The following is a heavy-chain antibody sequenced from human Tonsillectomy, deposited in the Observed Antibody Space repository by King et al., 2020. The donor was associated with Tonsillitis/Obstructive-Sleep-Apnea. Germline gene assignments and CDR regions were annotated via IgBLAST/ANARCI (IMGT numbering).Heavy chain of an antibody. J-gene: IGHJ4*02. Sequence: VQLVESGGGLVQPGGSLRLSCAASGFTFSSYWMHWVRQAPGKGLVWVSRINSDGSSTSYADSVKGRFTISRDNAKNTLYLQMNRLRAEDTAVDYCARVGKVIAAAGHLDYWGQGTLVTVSS. V-gene: IGHV3-74*01. D-gene: IGHD6-13*01. CDR3: ARVGKVIAAAGHLDY. CDR1: GFTFSSYW. CDR2: INSDGSST.